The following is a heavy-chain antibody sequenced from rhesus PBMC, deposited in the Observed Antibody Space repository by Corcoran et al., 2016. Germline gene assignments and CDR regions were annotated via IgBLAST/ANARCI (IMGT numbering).Heavy chain of an antibody. CDR1: GGSISGYYS. V-gene: IGHV4-73*01. D-gene: IGHD2-15*01. Sequence: QVKLQQWGEGLVKPSETLSLTCAVYGGSISGYYSWSWISQVRGKGLGLNGNIDVNSACTNCNTSLQHRVTISNDTFKNPFSLRLNSVAAADTAVYYCARDGGSVSSSSFDCWGQGVLVTVSS. CDR3: ARDGGSVSSSSFDC. CDR2: IDVNSACT. J-gene: IGHJ4*01.